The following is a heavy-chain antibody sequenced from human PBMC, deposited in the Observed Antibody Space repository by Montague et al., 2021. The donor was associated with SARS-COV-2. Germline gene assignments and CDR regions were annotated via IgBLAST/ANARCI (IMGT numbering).Heavy chain of an antibody. D-gene: IGHD3-16*01. Sequence: SLRLSCAASGFTFSSYWMHWVRQAPGKGLVWFSRINSDGSSTSYADSVKVRFTISRDNAKNTLYLQMNSLRAEDTAVYYCVFLGGHFDYWGQGTLVTVSS. V-gene: IGHV3-74*01. CDR3: VFLGGHFDY. CDR2: INSDGSST. J-gene: IGHJ4*02. CDR1: GFTFSSYW.